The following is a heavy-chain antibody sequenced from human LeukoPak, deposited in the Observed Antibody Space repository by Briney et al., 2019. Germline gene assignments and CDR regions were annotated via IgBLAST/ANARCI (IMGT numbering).Heavy chain of an antibody. Sequence: SQTLSLTCAISGDSVSSNTATWNWIRQSPSGGLEWLGRTYYRSKWYYDYAVSVKSRITIHPDTSKNQFSLQLNSVTPEDTAVYYCARGATAALTAWGQGTLVTVSS. V-gene: IGHV6-1*01. CDR3: ARGATAALTA. CDR2: TYYRSKWYY. J-gene: IGHJ5*02. D-gene: IGHD6-25*01. CDR1: GDSVSSNTAT.